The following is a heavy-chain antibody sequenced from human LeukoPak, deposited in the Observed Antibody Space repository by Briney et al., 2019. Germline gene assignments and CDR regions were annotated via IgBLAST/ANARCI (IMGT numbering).Heavy chain of an antibody. CDR3: ARDFRGSVDAFDI. J-gene: IGHJ3*02. CDR1: GGSISSYY. Sequence: PSETLSLTCTVSGGSISSYYWSWIRQPPGKGLEWIGYIYYSGSTHYNPSLKSRVTISLDTSKNQFSLILSSVTAADTAVYYCARDFRGSVDAFDIWGQGTMVAVSS. CDR2: IYYSGST. V-gene: IGHV4-59*01.